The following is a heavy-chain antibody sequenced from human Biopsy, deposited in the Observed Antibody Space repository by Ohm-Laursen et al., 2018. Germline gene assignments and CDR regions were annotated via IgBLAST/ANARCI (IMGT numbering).Heavy chain of an antibody. CDR3: ASGDIGGIGLGV. Sequence: SSVKVSCKASGDTFTTSAISWVRQVPGQGLDWMGRIIPILGTVDYGQNFQGRVTIRADTSTTFLELTSLRYDDTAVYYCASGDIGGIGLGVWGLGTTVTVPS. J-gene: IGHJ6*02. CDR1: GDTFTTSA. V-gene: IGHV1-69*04. D-gene: IGHD3-10*01. CDR2: IIPILGTV.